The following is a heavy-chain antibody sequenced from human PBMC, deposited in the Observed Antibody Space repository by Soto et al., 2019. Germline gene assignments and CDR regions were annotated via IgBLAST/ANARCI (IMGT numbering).Heavy chain of an antibody. CDR2: INSDGSST. CDR3: AREVVLVPAAHFDY. D-gene: IGHD2-2*01. Sequence: PGGSLRLSCAASGFTFSSYWMHWVRQAPGKGLVWVSRINSDGSSTSYADSVKGRFTISRDNAKNTLYLQMNSLRAEDTAVYYSAREVVLVPAAHFDYWGQGTLVTVSS. CDR1: GFTFSSYW. V-gene: IGHV3-74*01. J-gene: IGHJ4*02.